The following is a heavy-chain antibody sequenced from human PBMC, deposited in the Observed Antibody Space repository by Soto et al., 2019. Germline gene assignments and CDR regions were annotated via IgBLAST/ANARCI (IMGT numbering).Heavy chain of an antibody. J-gene: IGHJ4*02. V-gene: IGHV3-13*01. CDR1: GFTFSSYD. D-gene: IGHD5-18*01. CDR3: ARGGGYSYGFDY. Sequence: GGSLRLSCAASGFTFSSYDMHWVRQATGKGLEWVSAIGTAGDTYYPGSVKGRFTISRENAKNSLYLQMNSLRAEDTAVYYCARGGGYSYGFDYWGQGTLVTVSS. CDR2: IGTAGDT.